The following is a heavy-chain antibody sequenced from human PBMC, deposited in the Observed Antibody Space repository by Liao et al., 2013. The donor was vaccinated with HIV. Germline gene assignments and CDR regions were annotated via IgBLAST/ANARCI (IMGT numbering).Heavy chain of an antibody. CDR2: IYHRGNT. Sequence: QLQLQESGPGLVKPSETLSLTCTVSGGSISSSSHYWSWIRQPPGKGLECIGYIYHRGNTYYNPSLKSRVTISVDRSKNQFSLELSSVTAADTAVYYCARSGGSSLDIWGQGTMVTVSS. D-gene: IGHD3-16*01. J-gene: IGHJ3*02. CDR3: ARSGGSSLDI. V-gene: IGHV4-30-2*02. CDR1: GGSISSSSHY.